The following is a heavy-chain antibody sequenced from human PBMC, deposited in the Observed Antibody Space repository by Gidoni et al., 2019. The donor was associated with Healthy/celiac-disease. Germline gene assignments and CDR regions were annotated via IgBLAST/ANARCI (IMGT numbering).Heavy chain of an antibody. CDR3: ARMDDYVDYYYYYYMDV. D-gene: IGHD3-16*01. CDR1: GFSLSNARMG. Sequence: QVTLKESGPVLVKPTETLPLTCTVPGFSLSNARMGVSWIRQPPGKALEWLAHIFSNDEKSYSTSLKSRLTISKDTSKSQVVLTMTNMDPVDTATYYCARMDDYVDYYYYYYMDVWGKGTTVTVSS. V-gene: IGHV2-26*01. CDR2: IFSNDEK. J-gene: IGHJ6*03.